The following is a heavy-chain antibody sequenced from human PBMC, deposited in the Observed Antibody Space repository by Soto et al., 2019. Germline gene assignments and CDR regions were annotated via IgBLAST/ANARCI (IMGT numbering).Heavy chain of an antibody. Sequence: ASVKVSCKASGYTFTGYYVHWVRQAPGQGLEWMGWINPNSGDTYLAQRFQGRVTMNRDTSIGTAYMELRGLTSDDTAEYYCEKGGAIVAAGTRVYLYNAMDVLGQGTTVTVSS. CDR2: INPNSGDT. CDR1: GYTFTGYY. CDR3: EKGGAIVAAGTRVYLYNAMDV. V-gene: IGHV1-2*02. J-gene: IGHJ6*02. D-gene: IGHD1-26*01.